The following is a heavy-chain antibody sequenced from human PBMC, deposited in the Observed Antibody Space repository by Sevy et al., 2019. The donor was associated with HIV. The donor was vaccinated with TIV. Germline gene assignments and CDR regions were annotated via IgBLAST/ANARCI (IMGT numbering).Heavy chain of an antibody. Sequence: GGSLRLSCAGSGFTSSGFWMHWVRQAPGKGLEWVANINQDGTVIFYVDSVKGQFSISRDNSKNSLHLQMNSLRVEDTALYYCGRAQGYCVINSCFGGSINAFDIWGQGTMVTVSS. CDR2: INQDGTVI. J-gene: IGHJ3*02. CDR1: GFTSSGFW. V-gene: IGHV3-7*03. D-gene: IGHD2-15*01. CDR3: GRAQGYCVINSCFGGSINAFDI.